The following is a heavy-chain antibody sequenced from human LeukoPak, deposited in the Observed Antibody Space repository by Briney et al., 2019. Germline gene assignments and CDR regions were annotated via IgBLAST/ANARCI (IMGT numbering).Heavy chain of an antibody. D-gene: IGHD3-22*01. Sequence: KPSETLSLTCAVYGGSFSGYYWSWIRQPAGKEMEWIGRIYTSGSTDYNPSLRSRVTISVDTSKNHLSLKLNSVTAADTAMYYCARETSYDSSGYYKAFDIWGQGTMVTVSS. V-gene: IGHV4-4*07. J-gene: IGHJ3*02. CDR3: ARETSYDSSGYYKAFDI. CDR2: IYTSGST. CDR1: GGSFSGYY.